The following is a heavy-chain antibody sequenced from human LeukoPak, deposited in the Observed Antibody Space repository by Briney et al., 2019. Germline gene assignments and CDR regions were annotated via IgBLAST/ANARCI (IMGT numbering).Heavy chain of an antibody. D-gene: IGHD1-1*01. CDR1: GGTFSSYA. J-gene: IGHJ4*02. Sequence: SVKVSCKASGGTFSSYAISWVRQAPGQGLEWMGGIIPIFGTANYAQKFQGRVTITADESTSTAYMELSSLRSEDTAVYYCAREGRNWNDPFDYWGQGTLVTVSS. CDR2: IIPIFGTA. CDR3: AREGRNWNDPFDY. V-gene: IGHV1-69*13.